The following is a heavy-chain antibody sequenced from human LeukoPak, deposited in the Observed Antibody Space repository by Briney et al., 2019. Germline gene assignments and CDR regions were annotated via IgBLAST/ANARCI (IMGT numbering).Heavy chain of an antibody. D-gene: IGHD3-22*01. CDR2: ISAYNGNT. Sequence: GASVKVSCKASGYTFTSYGISWVRQAPGQGLEWMGCISAYNGNTNYAQKLQGRVTMTTATSTSTAYMELRMLRCADTAVYYYARFHYYDSSGYYYFDYWGQGTLVTVSS. J-gene: IGHJ4*02. V-gene: IGHV1-18*01. CDR3: ARFHYYDSSGYYYFDY. CDR1: GYTFTSYG.